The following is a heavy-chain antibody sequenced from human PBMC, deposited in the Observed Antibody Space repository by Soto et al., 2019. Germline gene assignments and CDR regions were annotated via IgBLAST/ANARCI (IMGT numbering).Heavy chain of an antibody. J-gene: IGHJ5*02. V-gene: IGHV1-46*03. CDR3: ARDLPFPFRSRTSCYENWFDP. Sequence: ASVKVSCKASGYTFTSYYMHWVRQAPGQGLEWMGIINPSGGSTSYAQKFQGRATMTRDTSTSTVYMELSSQRSEDTAVYYCARDLPFPFRSRTSCYENWFDPWGPG. CDR1: GYTFTSYY. CDR2: INPSGGST. D-gene: IGHD2-2*01.